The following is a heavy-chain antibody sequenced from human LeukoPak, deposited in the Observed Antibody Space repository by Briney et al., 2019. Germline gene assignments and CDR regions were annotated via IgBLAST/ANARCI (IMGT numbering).Heavy chain of an antibody. Sequence: GRSLRLSCAASGFTFSSYGMHWVRQAPGKGLEWVSYISSSGSTIYYADSVKGRFTISRDNAKNSLYLQMNSLRAEDTAVYYCAREREEGWFDPWGQGTLVTVSS. CDR3: AREREEGWFDP. V-gene: IGHV3-48*04. J-gene: IGHJ5*02. CDR1: GFTFSSYG. CDR2: ISSSGSTI.